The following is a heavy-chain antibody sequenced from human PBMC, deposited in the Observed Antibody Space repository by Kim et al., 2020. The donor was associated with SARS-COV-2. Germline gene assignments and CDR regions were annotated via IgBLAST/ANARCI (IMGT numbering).Heavy chain of an antibody. Sequence: YAQGFTGRFVFSLDTSVSTAYLQISSLKAEDTAVYYCARDLTEMERDFDYWGQGTLVTVSS. CDR3: ARDLTEMERDFDY. D-gene: IGHD1-1*01. J-gene: IGHJ4*02. V-gene: IGHV7-4-1*02.